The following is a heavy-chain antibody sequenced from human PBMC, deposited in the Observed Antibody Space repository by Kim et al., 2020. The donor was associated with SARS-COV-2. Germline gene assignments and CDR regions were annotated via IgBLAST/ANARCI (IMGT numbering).Heavy chain of an antibody. CDR1: GFTFSSYG. D-gene: IGHD6-6*01. J-gene: IGHJ6*02. CDR3: ARDGYSSSSGDYYYYYGMDV. V-gene: IGHV3-33*01. Sequence: GGSLRLSCAASGFTFSSYGMHWVRQAPGKGLEWVAVIWYDGSNKYYADSVKGRFTISRDNSKNTLYLQMNSLRAEDTAVYYCARDGYSSSSGDYYYYYGMDVWGQGTKVTVSS. CDR2: IWYDGSNK.